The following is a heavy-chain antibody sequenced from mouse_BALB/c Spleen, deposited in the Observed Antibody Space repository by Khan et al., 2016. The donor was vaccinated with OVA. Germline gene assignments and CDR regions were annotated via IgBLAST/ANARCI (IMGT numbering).Heavy chain of an antibody. CDR3: ARVYGGDFDY. D-gene: IGHD1-1*01. J-gene: IGHJ2*01. Sequence: EVQLVESGPGLVKPSQSLSLTCTVTGYSITTDYAWNWIRQFPGNKLEWMGYISYSGNTKYNQSLKSRISITRDTSKNQFFLQLKSVTTEDTARYYCARVYGGDFDYWGQGTTLTVSS. CDR1: GYSITTDYA. V-gene: IGHV3-2*02. CDR2: ISYSGNT.